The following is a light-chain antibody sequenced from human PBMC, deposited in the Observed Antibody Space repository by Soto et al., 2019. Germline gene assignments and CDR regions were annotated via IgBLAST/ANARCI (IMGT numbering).Light chain of an antibody. CDR2: DAS. J-gene: IGKJ5*01. CDR1: QSVSSY. V-gene: IGKV3-11*01. Sequence: EILLTQSPVTLSLSPGERATLSCRASQSVSSYLAWYQQKPGQAPRLLIYDASNRATGIPARFSGIGSGTDFTLTISSLEPEDFAVYYCQQRSNWITFGQGTRLEI. CDR3: QQRSNWIT.